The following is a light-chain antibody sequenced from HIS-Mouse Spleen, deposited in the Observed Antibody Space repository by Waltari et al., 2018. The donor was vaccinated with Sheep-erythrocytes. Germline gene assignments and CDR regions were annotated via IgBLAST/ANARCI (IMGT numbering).Light chain of an antibody. J-gene: IGLJ1*01. CDR2: DVS. CDR3: SSYTSSSTLV. V-gene: IGLV2-14*03. CDR1: SSDGGGYNY. Sequence: QSALTQPASVSGSPGQSITISCPGTSSDGGGYNYVSWYQQPPGKAPKLMIYDVSNRPSGVSNRFSGSKSGNTASLTISGLQAEDEADYYCSSYTSSSTLVFGTGTKVTVL.